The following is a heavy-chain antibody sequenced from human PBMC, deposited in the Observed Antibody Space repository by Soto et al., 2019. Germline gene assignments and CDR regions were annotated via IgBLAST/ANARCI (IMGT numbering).Heavy chain of an antibody. J-gene: IGHJ4*02. CDR2: IYYSGST. V-gene: IGHV4-59*01. CDR3: ARAESYYGSGSYSPFDY. D-gene: IGHD3-10*01. Sequence: ETLSLTCTVSGGSISSYYWSWIRQPPGKGLEWIGYIYYSGSTNYNPSLKSRVTISVDTSKNQFSLKLSSVTAADTAVYYCARAESYYGSGSYSPFDYWGQGTLVTVSS. CDR1: GGSISSYY.